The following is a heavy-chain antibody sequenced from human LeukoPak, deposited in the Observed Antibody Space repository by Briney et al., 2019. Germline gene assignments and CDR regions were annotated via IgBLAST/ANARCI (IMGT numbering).Heavy chain of an antibody. CDR3: ARASEDWLPPANWFDP. CDR1: GFTFSSYW. J-gene: IGHJ5*02. Sequence: GGPLRLSCAASGFTFSSYWMSWVRQAPGKGLEWVANIKQDGSEKYYVDSVKGRFTISRDNAKNSLYLQMNSQRAEDTAVYYCARASEDWLPPANWFDPWGQGTLVTVSS. V-gene: IGHV3-7*01. D-gene: IGHD3-9*01. CDR2: IKQDGSEK.